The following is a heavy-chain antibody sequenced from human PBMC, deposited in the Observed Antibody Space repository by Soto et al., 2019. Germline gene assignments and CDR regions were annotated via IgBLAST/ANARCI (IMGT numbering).Heavy chain of an antibody. V-gene: IGHV1-3*01. Sequence: GASVKVSCKACGYTFTSYAMHWVRQAPGQRLEWMGWINAGNGNTKYSQKFQGRVTITRDTSASTAYMELSSLRSEDTAVYYCARGLIYDSSGYYFDYWGQGTLVTVSS. CDR1: GYTFTSYA. CDR2: INAGNGNT. J-gene: IGHJ4*02. CDR3: ARGLIYDSSGYYFDY. D-gene: IGHD3-22*01.